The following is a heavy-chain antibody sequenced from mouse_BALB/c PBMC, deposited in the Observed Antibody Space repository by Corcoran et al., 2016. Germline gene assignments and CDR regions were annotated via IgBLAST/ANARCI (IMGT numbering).Heavy chain of an antibody. CDR1: GFNIKDTY. D-gene: IGHD1-3*01. J-gene: IGHJ2*01. CDR3: ARRVDDEVFDY. CDR2: IDPANGNT. V-gene: IGHV14-3*02. Sequence: EVQLQQSGAELVKPGASVKLSCTASGFNIKDTYMHWGKQRPEQGLEWIGRIDPANGNTKYDQKFQGKATITADTSSNTAYLQFSSLTSEDTVVYYCARRVDDEVFDYWGQSTTLTVSS.